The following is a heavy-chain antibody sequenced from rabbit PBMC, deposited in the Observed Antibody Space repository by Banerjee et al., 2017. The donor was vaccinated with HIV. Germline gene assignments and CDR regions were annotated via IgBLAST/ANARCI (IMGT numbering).Heavy chain of an antibody. Sequence: QSLEVSGGDLVQPEGSLTLTCKASGFDFSNNAMCWVRQAPGKGLEWIACTVTGSSGSTYYASWAKGRFTISKTSSTTVTLQMTSLTAADTATYFCARFNGGSDAYDLWGPGTLVTVS. J-gene: IGHJ4*01. V-gene: IGHV1S40*01. CDR2: TVTGSSGST. D-gene: IGHD4-2*01. CDR1: GFDFSNNA. CDR3: ARFNGGSDAYDL.